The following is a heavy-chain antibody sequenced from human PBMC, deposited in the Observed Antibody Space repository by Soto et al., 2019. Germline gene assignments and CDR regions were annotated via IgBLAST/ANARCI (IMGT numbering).Heavy chain of an antibody. CDR1: GGSISGSYYY. CDR2: VFYTGFT. Sequence: SETLSLTCAVSGGSISGSYYYWGWLRQSPGRGPEWIGSVFYTGFTSYNPSLVSRVSVSVDTSKNQFSLKVSAVTAADTAVYYCASSQKGYNWNYFDHWGQGALVTVSS. CDR3: ASSQKGYNWNYFDH. V-gene: IGHV4-39*01. J-gene: IGHJ4*02. D-gene: IGHD1-20*01.